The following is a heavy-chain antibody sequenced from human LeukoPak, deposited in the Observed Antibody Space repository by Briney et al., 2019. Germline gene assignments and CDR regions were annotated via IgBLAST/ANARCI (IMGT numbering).Heavy chain of an antibody. CDR3: ARDSHYYGSGSYNDY. J-gene: IGHJ4*02. CDR2: INPNSGGT. CDR1: EYTFTGYY. V-gene: IGHV1-2*02. D-gene: IGHD3-10*01. Sequence: ASVKVSCKASEYTFTGYYMHRVRQAPGQGLEWMGWINPNSGGTNYAQKFQGRVTMTRDTSISTAYMELSRLRSDDTAVYYCARDSHYYGSGSYNDYWGQGTLVTVSS.